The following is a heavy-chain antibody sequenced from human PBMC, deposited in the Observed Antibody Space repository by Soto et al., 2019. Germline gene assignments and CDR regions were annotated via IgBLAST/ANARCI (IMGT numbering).Heavy chain of an antibody. J-gene: IGHJ4*02. CDR1: GGTFSSYA. D-gene: IGHD1-26*01. Sequence: QVQLVQSGAEVKKPGSSVEVSCKASGGTFSSYAISWVRQAPGQGLEWMGGIIPIFGTANYAQKFQGRVTITADESTSTAYMELSSLRSEDTAVYYCARGVGEVGATKVYFDYWGQGTLVTVSS. V-gene: IGHV1-69*01. CDR3: ARGVGEVGATKVYFDY. CDR2: IIPIFGTA.